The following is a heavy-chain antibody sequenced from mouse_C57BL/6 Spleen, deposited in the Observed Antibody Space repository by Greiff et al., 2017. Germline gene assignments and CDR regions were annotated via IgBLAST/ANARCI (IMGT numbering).Heavy chain of an antibody. D-gene: IGHD1-1*01. CDR3: ARGDYYGSSYVFYYYAMDY. CDR2: ISSGSSSI. V-gene: IGHV5-17*01. Sequence: DVQLVASGGGLVKPGGSLKLSCAASGFTFSDYGMHWVRQAPEKGLGWVAYISSGSSSIYYADTVKGRFTISRDNSKNTLFLQMNSLRSEDTAMYYCARGDYYGSSYVFYYYAMDYWGQGTSVTVSS. CDR1: GFTFSDYG. J-gene: IGHJ4*01.